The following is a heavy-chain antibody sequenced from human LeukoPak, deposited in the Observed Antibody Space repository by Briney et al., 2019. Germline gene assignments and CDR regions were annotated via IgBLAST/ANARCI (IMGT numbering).Heavy chain of an antibody. CDR3: ARDLVVWELLPIRTKRGYYFDY. J-gene: IGHJ4*02. Sequence: SETLSLTRTVSGGSISSSSYYWGWIRQPPGKGLEWIGSIYYSGSTYYNPSLKSRVTISVDTSKNQFSLKLSSVTAADTAVYYCARDLVVWELLPIRTKRGYYFDYWGQGTLVTVSS. CDR1: GGSISSSSYY. V-gene: IGHV4-39*02. D-gene: IGHD1-26*01. CDR2: IYYSGST.